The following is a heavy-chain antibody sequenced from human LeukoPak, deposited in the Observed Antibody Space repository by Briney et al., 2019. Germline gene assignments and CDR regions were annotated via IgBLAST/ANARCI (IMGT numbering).Heavy chain of an antibody. D-gene: IGHD3-3*01. Sequence: PGGSLRLSCAASGFTFSSNWMSWVRKAPGKGLEWVANIKQDGSEKYYVDSVKGRFTISRDNAKNSLYLQMNSLRAEDTAVYYCARTTYYDFWSGYYNDYWGQGTLVTVSS. CDR2: IKQDGSEK. J-gene: IGHJ4*02. CDR1: GFTFSSNW. CDR3: ARTTYYDFWSGYYNDY. V-gene: IGHV3-7*01.